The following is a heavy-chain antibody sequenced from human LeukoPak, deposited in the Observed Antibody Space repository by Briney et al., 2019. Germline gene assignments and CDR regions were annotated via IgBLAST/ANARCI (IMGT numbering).Heavy chain of an antibody. D-gene: IGHD1-26*01. J-gene: IGHJ4*02. CDR1: GGSISSYY. CDR2: IYYSGST. V-gene: IGHV4-59*01. CDR3: AREGIVGAQNYFDY. Sequence: PSETLSLTCTVSGGSISSYYWSWIRQPPGKGLKWIGYIYYSGSTNYNPSLKSRVTISVDTSKNQFSLKLSSVTAADTAVYYCAREGIVGAQNYFDYWGQGTLVTVSS.